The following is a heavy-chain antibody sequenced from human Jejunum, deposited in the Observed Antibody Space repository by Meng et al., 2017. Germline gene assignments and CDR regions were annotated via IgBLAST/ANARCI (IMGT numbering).Heavy chain of an antibody. CDR3: ARLTPGYTYLFDY. V-gene: IGHV4-4*07. D-gene: IGHD5-18*01. J-gene: IGHJ4*02. CDR1: GASISSYY. Sequence: VQLQESGPGLIKPSETLSLTCTVSGASISSYYGSWIRQPAGKGLEWIGRFYGSGSTNYNPSLESRVSMSRDTSKNQLSLNLRSVTAADTAVYYCARLTPGYTYLFDYWGQGTLVTVSS. CDR2: FYGSGST.